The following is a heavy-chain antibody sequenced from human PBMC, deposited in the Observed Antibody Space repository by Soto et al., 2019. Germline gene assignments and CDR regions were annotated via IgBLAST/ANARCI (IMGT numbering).Heavy chain of an antibody. CDR1: GFTVSSSY. J-gene: IGHJ4*02. Sequence: GGSLRLSCAASGFTVSSSYMSWVRQAPGKGLEWVSSIYTPGSTYYADSVKGRFTISRDNSKNTLYLQMNSLRAEDTAFYYCARGLVGSPTAFDYWGQGTLVTVSS. V-gene: IGHV3-53*01. CDR3: ARGLVGSPTAFDY. CDR2: IYTPGST. D-gene: IGHD1-26*01.